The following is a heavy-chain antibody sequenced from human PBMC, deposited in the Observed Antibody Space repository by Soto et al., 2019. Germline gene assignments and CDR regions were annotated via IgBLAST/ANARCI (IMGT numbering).Heavy chain of an antibody. V-gene: IGHV3-30-3*01. Sequence: GGSLRLSCAASGFIFSSYAMHWVRQAPGRGLEWVAVISYDGSNKYYADSVKGRFTISRDNSKNTLYLQMNSLRAEDTAVYYCARGGKWLRWLINYYRMAVWGQGTTVTVSS. CDR1: GFIFSSYA. J-gene: IGHJ6*02. CDR2: ISYDGSNK. CDR3: ARGGKWLRWLINYYRMAV. D-gene: IGHD4-17*01.